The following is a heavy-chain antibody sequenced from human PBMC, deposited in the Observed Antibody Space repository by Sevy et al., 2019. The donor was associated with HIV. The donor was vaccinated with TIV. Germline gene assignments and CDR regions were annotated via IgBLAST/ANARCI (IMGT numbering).Heavy chain of an antibody. CDR1: GDSVSSNSAA. CDR2: TYYRSKWYD. D-gene: IGHD6-13*01. J-gene: IGHJ5*02. Sequence: SQTLSLTCAISGDSVSSNSAAWNWIRQSPSGGLEWLGRTYYRSKWYDDYAVSVKSRITINPDTSKNQFSLQLNSVTPEDTAVYYCARDLGSSLNWFDPWGQGTLVTVST. V-gene: IGHV6-1*01. CDR3: ARDLGSSLNWFDP.